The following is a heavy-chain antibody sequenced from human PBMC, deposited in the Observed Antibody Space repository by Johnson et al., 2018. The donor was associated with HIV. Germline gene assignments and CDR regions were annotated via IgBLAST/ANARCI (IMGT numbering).Heavy chain of an antibody. CDR2: IKEDGSER. J-gene: IGHJ3*02. CDR1: GFTFSDYW. Sequence: VQLVESGGGLVQPGGSLRLSCAASGFTFSDYWMSWVRQAPGKGLEWVANIKEDGSERYYVDSVKGRFIISRDNAKNSLYLQMNSLSPEDRAVYYCAKGPERGPGFENAFDIWGQGTMVTVSS. V-gene: IGHV3-7*01. CDR3: AKGPERGPGFENAFDI. D-gene: IGHD3-10*01.